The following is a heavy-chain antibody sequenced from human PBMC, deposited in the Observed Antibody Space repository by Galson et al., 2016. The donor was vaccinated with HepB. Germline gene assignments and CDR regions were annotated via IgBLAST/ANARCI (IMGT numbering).Heavy chain of an antibody. CDR1: GFTFSSFW. J-gene: IGHJ4*02. Sequence: SLRLSCAASGFTFSSFWMSWVRQTPGKGLEWVATINQDGSDKYYVDSVKGRFTISRDNAKNSLYLQMNSLRAGDTAVYYCASDRHYSSWSFWGQGTLVTVSS. D-gene: IGHD6-13*01. CDR3: ASDRHYSSWSF. CDR2: INQDGSDK. V-gene: IGHV3-7*03.